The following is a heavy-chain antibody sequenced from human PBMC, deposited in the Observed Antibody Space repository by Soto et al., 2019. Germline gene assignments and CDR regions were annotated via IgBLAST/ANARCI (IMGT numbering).Heavy chain of an antibody. CDR1: GYTFVRYY. J-gene: IGHJ5*02. D-gene: IGHD2-2*01. CDR3: ARGLPSSSRLGWFDP. V-gene: IGHV1-46*01. CDR2: INPDDGST. Sequence: QVQLVQSGAEVKKPGASVKVSCKASGYTFVRYYMLWVRQAPGQGLEWMGLINPDDGSTTYAQKFQGRVTMTRDTSTSTVYMELTSLRSEDTAAYYCARGLPSSSRLGWFDPWGQGTLVTVSS.